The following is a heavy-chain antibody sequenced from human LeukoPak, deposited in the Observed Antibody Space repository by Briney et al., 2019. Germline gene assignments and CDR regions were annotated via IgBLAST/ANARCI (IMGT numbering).Heavy chain of an antibody. V-gene: IGHV4-34*01. CDR1: GGSFSGYY. D-gene: IGHD6-13*01. CDR3: ARGEMAAAGQTNNWFDP. J-gene: IGHJ5*02. Sequence: SETLSLTCAVYGGSFSGYYWSWIRQPPGKGLEWIGEINHSGSTNYNPSLKSRVAISVDTSKNQFSLKLSSVTAADTAVYYGARGEMAAAGQTNNWFDPWGQGTLVTVSS. CDR2: INHSGST.